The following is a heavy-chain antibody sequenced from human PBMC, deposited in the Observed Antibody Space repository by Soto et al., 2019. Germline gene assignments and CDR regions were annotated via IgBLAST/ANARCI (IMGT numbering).Heavy chain of an antibody. CDR3: ARVNYGNYYYYYGMDV. J-gene: IGHJ6*02. V-gene: IGHV4-59*01. Sequence: SETLSLTSTVSGGNIRNYGWSWIRQPPGKGLEWIGYIYYSGSTNYNPSLKSRVTISVDTSKNQFSLKLNSVTAADTAVYYCARVNYGNYYYYYGMDVWGQGTTVTVSS. CDR1: GGNIRNYG. D-gene: IGHD4-17*01. CDR2: IYYSGST.